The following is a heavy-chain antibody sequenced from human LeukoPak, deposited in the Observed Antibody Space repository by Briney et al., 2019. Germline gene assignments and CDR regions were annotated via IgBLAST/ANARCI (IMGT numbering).Heavy chain of an antibody. D-gene: IGHD6-19*01. V-gene: IGHV4-39*07. CDR3: ARGAYSSGWPSWAFDI. Sequence: SETLSLTCTVSGGSISSSSYYWGWIRQPPGKGLEWIGSIYYSGRTYYNPSLKSRVTISVDTSKNQFSLKLSSVTAADTAVYYCARGAYSSGWPSWAFDIWGQGTMVTVSS. CDR2: IYYSGRT. CDR1: GGSISSSSYY. J-gene: IGHJ3*02.